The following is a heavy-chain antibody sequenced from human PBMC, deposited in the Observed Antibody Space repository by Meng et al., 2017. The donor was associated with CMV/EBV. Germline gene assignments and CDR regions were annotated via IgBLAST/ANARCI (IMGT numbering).Heavy chain of an antibody. CDR1: GFTFSSYW. J-gene: IGHJ6*02. D-gene: IGHD3-3*01. Sequence: GESLKISCAASGFTFSSYWMSWVRQAPGKGLEWVANIKQDGSEKYYVDSVKGRFTISRDNAKNSLYLQMNSLRAEDTAVYYCARGTQYYDFWSGYYLGYYGMDVWGQGTTVTVSS. CDR3: ARGTQYYDFWSGYYLGYYGMDV. CDR2: IKQDGSEK. V-gene: IGHV3-7*01.